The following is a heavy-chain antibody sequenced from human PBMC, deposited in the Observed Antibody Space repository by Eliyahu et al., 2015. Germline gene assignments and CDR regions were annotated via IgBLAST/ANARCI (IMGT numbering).Heavy chain of an antibody. Sequence: VQLVESGGGLVKPGGSLXLSCGPARFSLGDHTFTWVRRAPGKGLEWISSITTNTPFTFYADSVKGRFTVSRDDSRNSVTLHMNNLSLQDTGAYHCVRQRNWSPLWFSDLWGRGTQVTVSS. V-gene: IGHV3-21*02. CDR1: RFSLGDHT. CDR3: VRQRNWSPLWFSDL. CDR2: ITTNTPFT. J-gene: IGHJ2*01. D-gene: IGHD3/OR15-3a*01.